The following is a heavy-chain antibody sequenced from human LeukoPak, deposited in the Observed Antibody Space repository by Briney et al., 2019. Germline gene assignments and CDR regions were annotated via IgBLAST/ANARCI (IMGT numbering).Heavy chain of an antibody. Sequence: TGGSLSLSCAASGISLSTYGMTWVRQAPGKGLQWVSAISASGSRTYYADSVKGRFTISRDNSKNTLYLHMNSLRAEDTAVYYCATPKGGNDFWRGYYRQNFDYWGQGTLVTVSS. D-gene: IGHD3-3*01. CDR2: ISASGSRT. CDR3: ATPKGGNDFWRGYYRQNFDY. V-gene: IGHV3-23*01. CDR1: GISLSTYG. J-gene: IGHJ4*02.